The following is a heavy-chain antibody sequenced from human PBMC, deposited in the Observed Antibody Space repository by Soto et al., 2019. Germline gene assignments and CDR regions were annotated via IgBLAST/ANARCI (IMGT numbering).Heavy chain of an antibody. D-gene: IGHD2-2*01. Sequence: PSETLSLTCGVSGASISSGGFSWSWIRQSPGKGLEWIGDVYLSGSTFYNPSLKSRVTMSVDRSNNQFSLKLTSVTAADTAVYYCARGGRNHGPSNYYGMDVWGQGTTVTVSS. V-gene: IGHV4-30-2*06. CDR2: VYLSGST. J-gene: IGHJ6*02. CDR1: GASISSGGFS. CDR3: ARGGRNHGPSNYYGMDV.